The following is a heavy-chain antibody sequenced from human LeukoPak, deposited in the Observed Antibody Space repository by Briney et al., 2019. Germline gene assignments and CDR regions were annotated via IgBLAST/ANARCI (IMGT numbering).Heavy chain of an antibody. CDR2: IYSSGST. Sequence: SETLSLTCTVSGGSTSSYYWSWIRQPPGKELEWIGNIYSSGSTNYSPSLKSRVAISLDTSRSEFSLRLSSVTAADTAVYYCARDRGDGGIFDYWGQGILVTVYS. CDR3: ARDRGDGGIFDY. J-gene: IGHJ4*02. V-gene: IGHV4-59*13. D-gene: IGHD4-23*01. CDR1: GGSTSSYY.